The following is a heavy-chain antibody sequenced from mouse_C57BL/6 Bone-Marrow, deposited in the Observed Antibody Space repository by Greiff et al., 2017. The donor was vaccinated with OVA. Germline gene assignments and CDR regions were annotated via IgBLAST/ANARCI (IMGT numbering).Heavy chain of an antibody. CDR3: YYYGSSYGYFDV. J-gene: IGHJ1*03. CDR1: GYTFTSYW. CDR2: IYPGNSDT. V-gene: IGHV1-5*01. D-gene: IGHD1-1*01. Sequence: EVQRVESGTVLARPGASVKMSCKTSGYTFTSYWMHWVKQRPGQGLEWIGAIYPGNSDTSYNQKFKGKAKLTAVTSASTAYMELSSLTNEDSAVYYCYYYGSSYGYFDVWGTGTTVTVSS.